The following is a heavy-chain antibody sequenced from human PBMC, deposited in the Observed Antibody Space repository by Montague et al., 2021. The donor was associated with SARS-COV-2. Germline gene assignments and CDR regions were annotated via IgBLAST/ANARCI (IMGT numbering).Heavy chain of an antibody. Sequence: TLSLTCTVSGGSISSGSYYWSWIRQHPVKGLEWIGYIYYSGSSYYNPSLKIRVTISVDTSKNQFSLRLSSVTAADTAVYYFARARTSLIVVVNEFDYWGQGTLVTVSS. V-gene: IGHV4-31*03. CDR3: ARARTSLIVVVNEFDY. J-gene: IGHJ4*02. CDR2: IYYSGSS. CDR1: GGSISSGSYY. D-gene: IGHD2-21*01.